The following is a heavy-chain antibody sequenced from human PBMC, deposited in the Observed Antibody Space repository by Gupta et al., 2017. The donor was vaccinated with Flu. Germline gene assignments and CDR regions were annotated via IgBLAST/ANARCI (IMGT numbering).Heavy chain of an antibody. Sequence: GKGLEWIGSIYYSGSTYYNPSLKSRVTISVDTSKNQFSLKLSSVTAADTAVYYCARLPYDFWSGYYTSYFDYWGQGTLVTVSS. D-gene: IGHD3-3*01. CDR2: IYYSGST. CDR3: ARLPYDFWSGYYTSYFDY. J-gene: IGHJ4*02. V-gene: IGHV4-39*01.